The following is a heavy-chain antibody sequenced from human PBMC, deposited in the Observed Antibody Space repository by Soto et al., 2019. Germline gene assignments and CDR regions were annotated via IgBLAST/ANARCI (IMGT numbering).Heavy chain of an antibody. CDR3: AHNRRQNYSGSPYAFDF. J-gene: IGHJ4*03. CDR2: IYWDDDK. CDR1: GFSLSTSGVG. V-gene: IGHV2-5*02. D-gene: IGHD3-10*01. Sequence: QITLKESGPTLVKPTQTLTLTCTYSGFSLSTSGVGVGWIRQPPGKALEWLALIYWDDDKRYSRFLKSRLTITKDTSKNQVVLKMTNMEPVDTDTYYCAHNRRQNYSGSPYAFDFWGQGTLVTVSS.